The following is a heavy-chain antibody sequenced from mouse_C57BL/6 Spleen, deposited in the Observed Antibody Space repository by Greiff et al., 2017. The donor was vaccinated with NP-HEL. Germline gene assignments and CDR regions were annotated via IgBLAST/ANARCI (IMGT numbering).Heavy chain of an antibody. V-gene: IGHV5-17*01. CDR3: ARPTGTWFDY. CDR1: GFTFSDYG. Sequence: EVKLVESGGGLVKPGGSLKLSCAASGFTFSDYGMHWVRQAPEKGLEWVAYISSGSSTIYYADTVKGRFTISRDNAKNTLFLQMTSLRSEDTAMYYCARPTGTWFDYWGQGTTLTVSS. CDR2: ISSGSSTI. D-gene: IGHD4-1*01. J-gene: IGHJ2*01.